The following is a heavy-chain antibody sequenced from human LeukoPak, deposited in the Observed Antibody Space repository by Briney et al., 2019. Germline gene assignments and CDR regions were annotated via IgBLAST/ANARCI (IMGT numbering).Heavy chain of an antibody. CDR2: IYYSGST. CDR1: GGSISSYY. D-gene: IGHD3-3*01. CDR3: AREGGYDFWSGYTPLDTSNWFDP. Sequence: SETLSLTCTVSGGSISSYYWSWIRQPPGKGLEWIGYIYYSGSTNYNPSLKSRVTISVDTSENQFSLKLSSVTAADTAVYYCAREGGYDFWSGYTPLDTSNWFDPWGQGTLVTVSS. V-gene: IGHV4-59*01. J-gene: IGHJ5*02.